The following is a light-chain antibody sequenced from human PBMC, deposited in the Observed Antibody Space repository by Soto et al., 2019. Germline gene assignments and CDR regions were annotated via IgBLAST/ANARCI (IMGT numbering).Light chain of an antibody. CDR2: GAS. CDR1: QSVSIK. CDR3: QQYGSSPRT. J-gene: IGKJ1*01. Sequence: EIVLTQSPGTLSLSPGEGATLSCRASQSVSIKLAWYQQKPGQAPRLLIYGASSRATGIPDRFSGSGSGTDFTLTISRLEPEDFAVYYCQQYGSSPRTFGQGTKVDI. V-gene: IGKV3-20*01.